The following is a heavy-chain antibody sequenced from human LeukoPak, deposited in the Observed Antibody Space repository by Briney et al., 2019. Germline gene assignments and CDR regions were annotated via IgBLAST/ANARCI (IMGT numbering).Heavy chain of an antibody. D-gene: IGHD3-3*01. J-gene: IGHJ2*01. V-gene: IGHV1-8*02. CDR2: MNPRRGNT. CDR3: ARCRVTMFGTLGWYFDL. Sequence: SVKVPRKVSGYTFTDYDMNWVRQATGQGLEWMGCMNPRRGNTGYAQKLQDRFTITRNTSISTIYMELRSLRSEDTAVYFCARCRVTMFGTLGWYFDLWGRGTLVTVSS. CDR1: GYTFTDYD.